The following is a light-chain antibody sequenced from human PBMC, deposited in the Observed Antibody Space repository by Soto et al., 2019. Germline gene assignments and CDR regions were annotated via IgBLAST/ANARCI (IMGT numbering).Light chain of an antibody. CDR1: ISNIGSNY. V-gene: IGLV1-47*01. J-gene: IGLJ2*01. Sequence: QSVLTQPPSASATPGQTVTISCSGSISNIGSNYVYWYQHLPGTAPKLLISRNNQRPSGVPDRFFGSKSGTSASLAISGLRSEDEVDYYCAAWDDSLSGLVFGGGTKLTVL. CDR3: AAWDDSLSGLV. CDR2: RNN.